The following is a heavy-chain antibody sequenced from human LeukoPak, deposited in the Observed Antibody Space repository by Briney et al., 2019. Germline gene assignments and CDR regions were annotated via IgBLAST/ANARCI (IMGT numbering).Heavy chain of an antibody. Sequence: GGSLRLSCAASGFTFSSNAMSWVRQAPGKGLEWVSAISGSGGSAYYADSVKGRFTISRDNSKNTLYLQMNSLRAEDTAVYYCAKAVGYCGGDCYNDYWGQGTLVTVSS. V-gene: IGHV3-23*01. D-gene: IGHD2-21*02. CDR3: AKAVGYCGGDCYNDY. J-gene: IGHJ4*02. CDR1: GFTFSSNA. CDR2: ISGSGGSA.